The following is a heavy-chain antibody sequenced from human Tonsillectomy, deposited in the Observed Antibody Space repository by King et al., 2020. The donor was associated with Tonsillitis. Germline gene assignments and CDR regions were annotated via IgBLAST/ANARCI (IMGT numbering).Heavy chain of an antibody. Sequence: QLVQSGGGVVQPGRSLRLPCAASGFTFSSYGMHWVRQAPGKGLEWVAVISYDGSNKYYADSVKGRFTISRDNSKNTLYLQMNSLRAEDTAVYYCATWDLPIFLWGQGTLVTVSS. CDR3: ATWDLPIFL. CDR1: GFTFSSYG. D-gene: IGHD2-21*01. CDR2: ISYDGSNK. J-gene: IGHJ4*02. V-gene: IGHV3-30*03.